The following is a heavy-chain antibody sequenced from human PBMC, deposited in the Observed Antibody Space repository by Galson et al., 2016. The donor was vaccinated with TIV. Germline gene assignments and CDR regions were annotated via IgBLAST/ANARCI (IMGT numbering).Heavy chain of an antibody. CDR2: IGTTADT. V-gene: IGHV3-13*01. Sequence: SLRLSCAASGFTFSIYDMHWVRQAAGKGLEWVSTIGTTADTYYTDSVKGRFTISREDAKNSLYLQMNSLRAEDTAIYYCTRFRSHCGAGCHFDVWGQGTMVTVSS. J-gene: IGHJ3*01. CDR1: GFTFSIYD. D-gene: IGHD2-21*01. CDR3: TRFRSHCGAGCHFDV.